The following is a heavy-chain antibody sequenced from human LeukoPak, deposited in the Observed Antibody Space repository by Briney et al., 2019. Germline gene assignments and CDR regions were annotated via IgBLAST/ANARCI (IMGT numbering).Heavy chain of an antibody. Sequence: ASVKVSCKASGYTFTSYDINWVRQATGQGLEWMGWMNPNSGNTGYAQKFQGRVTMTRNTSISTAYMGLSSLRSEDTAVYYCARAAYSSSGTYYFDYWGQGTLVTVSS. J-gene: IGHJ4*02. D-gene: IGHD6-13*01. CDR1: GYTFTSYD. CDR3: ARAAYSSSGTYYFDY. CDR2: MNPNSGNT. V-gene: IGHV1-8*01.